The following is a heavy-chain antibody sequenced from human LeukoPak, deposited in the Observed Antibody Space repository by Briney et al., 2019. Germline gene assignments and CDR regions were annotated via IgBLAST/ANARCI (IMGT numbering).Heavy chain of an antibody. CDR2: ISAYNGNT. J-gene: IGHJ4*02. CDR1: GYAFTSYG. V-gene: IGHV1-18*01. Sequence: ASVKVSCKASGYAFTSYGISWVRQAPGQGLEWMGWISAYNGNTNYAQKLQGRVTMTTDTSTSTAYMELRSLRSDDTAVYYCARSGPKTPLYYFDYWGQGTLVTVSS. CDR3: ARSGPKTPLYYFDY. D-gene: IGHD6-25*01.